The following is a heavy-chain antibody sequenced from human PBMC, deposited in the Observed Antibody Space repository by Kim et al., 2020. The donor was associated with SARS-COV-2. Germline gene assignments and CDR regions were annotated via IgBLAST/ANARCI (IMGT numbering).Heavy chain of an antibody. CDR1: GFTFSSYS. CDR3: ARDRWAHYYDSSGYPDEGDAFDI. Sequence: GGSLRLSCAASGFTFSSYSMNWVRQAPGKGLEWVSYISSSSSTIYYADSVKGRFTISRDNAKNSLYLQMNSLRDEDTAVYYCARDRWAHYYDSSGYPDEGDAFDIWGQGTMVTVSS. D-gene: IGHD3-22*01. V-gene: IGHV3-48*02. CDR2: ISSSSSTI. J-gene: IGHJ3*02.